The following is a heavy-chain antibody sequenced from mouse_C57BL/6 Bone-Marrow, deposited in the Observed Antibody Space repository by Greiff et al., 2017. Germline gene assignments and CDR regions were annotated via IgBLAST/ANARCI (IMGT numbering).Heavy chain of an antibody. V-gene: IGHV5-4*01. CDR1: GFTFSSYA. CDR2: ISDGGSYT. CDR3: AREHSTYYAMDY. D-gene: IGHD2-5*01. Sequence: EVQGVESGGGLVKPGASLKLSCAASGFTFSSYAMSWVRQTPEQRLEWVATISDGGSYTYYPDNVKGRFTISRDKAKNNLYLQLSHLTSEDAAMYYCAREHSTYYAMDYGGRGTSVTVSS. J-gene: IGHJ4*01.